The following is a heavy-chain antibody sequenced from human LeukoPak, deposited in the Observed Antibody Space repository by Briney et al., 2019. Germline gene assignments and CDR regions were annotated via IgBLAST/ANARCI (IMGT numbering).Heavy chain of an antibody. J-gene: IGHJ5*02. Sequence: PGGSLRLSCAASGFTVSSKVMTWVRQAPGKGLEWVSVIYSGCSTYYSDSVKGRFTISRDNSKTTLYLPMNRLRVEDTAVYYCAIWFGELSGSWGQGTLVTVSS. CDR3: AIWFGELSGS. D-gene: IGHD3-10*01. V-gene: IGHV3-53*01. CDR1: GFTVSSKV. CDR2: IYSGCST.